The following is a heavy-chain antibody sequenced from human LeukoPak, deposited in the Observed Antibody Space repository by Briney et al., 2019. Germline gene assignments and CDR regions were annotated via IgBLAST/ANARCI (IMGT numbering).Heavy chain of an antibody. CDR1: GFTFSSYS. CDR3: ASNPTVLYSRAYYYYYMDV. CDR2: ISSSSSYI. V-gene: IGHV3-21*01. J-gene: IGHJ6*03. Sequence: GGSLGLSCAASGFTFSSYSMNWVRQAPGKGLEWVSSISSSSSYIYYADSVKGRFTISRDNAKNSLYLQMNSLRAEDTAVYYCASNPTVLYSRAYYYYYMDVWGKGTTVTVSS. D-gene: IGHD6-13*01.